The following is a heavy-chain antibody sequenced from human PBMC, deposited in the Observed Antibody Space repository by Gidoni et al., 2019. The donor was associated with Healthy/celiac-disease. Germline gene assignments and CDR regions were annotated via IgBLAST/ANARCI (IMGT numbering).Heavy chain of an antibody. J-gene: IGHJ4*02. D-gene: IGHD1-20*01. V-gene: IGHV3-74*03. CDR2: INSDGNTT. CDR1: GYTFNSFW. Sequence: EVQLVESGGGLVQPGGSLSLSCAASGYTFNSFWMHWVRHAPGTGLVWVSRINSDGNTTTYADSVKGRLTISRDNAKNTVFLQMNSLRADDTAVYYCARGRITGTTSLYWCQGTLITGSS. CDR3: ARGRITGTTSLY.